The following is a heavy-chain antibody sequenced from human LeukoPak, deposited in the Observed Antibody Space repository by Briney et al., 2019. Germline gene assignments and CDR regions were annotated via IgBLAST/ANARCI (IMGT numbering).Heavy chain of an antibody. D-gene: IGHD5-12*01. V-gene: IGHV3-21*01. CDR2: INNDGSYI. CDR3: TREVPHGYSGYDSRDY. CDR1: GFIFSNSA. Sequence: PGGSLRLSCAASGFIFSNSAMNWVRQAPGKGLEWVSSINNDGSYIYYAGSVKGRFSISRDNTMNSLYLQMNSLRAEDTAVYYCTREVPHGYSGYDSRDYWGQGTLVTVSS. J-gene: IGHJ4*02.